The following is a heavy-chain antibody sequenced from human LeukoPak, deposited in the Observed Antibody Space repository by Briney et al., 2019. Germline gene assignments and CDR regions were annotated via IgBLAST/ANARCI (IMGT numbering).Heavy chain of an antibody. CDR3: AKVISGYSDYDWYRGYFFDY. CDR2: ISDSGDTT. Sequence: GGSLRLSCAVSGFNFRAYGLNWVRQAPGKGLEWVAGISDSGDTTYYADSVKGRFTISRDNSKNTLYLQMNSLRGEDTAIYYCAKVISGYSDYDWYRGYFFDYWGQGALVTVSS. D-gene: IGHD5-12*01. V-gene: IGHV3-23*01. J-gene: IGHJ4*02. CDR1: GFNFRAYG.